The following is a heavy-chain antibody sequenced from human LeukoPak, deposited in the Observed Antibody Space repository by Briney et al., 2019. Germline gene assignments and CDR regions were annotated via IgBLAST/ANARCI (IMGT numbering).Heavy chain of an antibody. V-gene: IGHV1-18*01. CDR1: GYTFTSYG. CDR2: ISAYNGNT. CDR3: AREDIVVVVAAPGY. J-gene: IGHJ4*02. Sequence: GASVKVSCKASGYTFTSYGISWVRQAPGQGLEWRGWISAYNGNTNYAQKLQGRVTMTTDTSTSTAYMELRSLRSDDTAVYYCAREDIVVVVAAPGYWGQGTLVTVSS. D-gene: IGHD2-15*01.